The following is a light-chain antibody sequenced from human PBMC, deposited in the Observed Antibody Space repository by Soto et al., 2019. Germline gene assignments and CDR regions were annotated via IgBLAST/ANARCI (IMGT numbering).Light chain of an antibody. CDR3: QTWDSGNPVV. CDR2: VNSDGSH. CDR1: SGHSTYA. Sequence: QLVLTQSPSASASLGASVKLTCTLSSGHSTYAIAWHQQQPEKGPRYLMKVNSDGSHTKGDGIPDRFSGSSSGAERYLTISGLQSEDEADYYCQTWDSGNPVVFGGGTKLTVL. J-gene: IGLJ2*01. V-gene: IGLV4-69*01.